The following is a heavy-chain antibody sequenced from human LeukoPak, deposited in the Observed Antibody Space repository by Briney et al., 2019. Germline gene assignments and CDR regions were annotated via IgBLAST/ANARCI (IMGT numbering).Heavy chain of an antibody. CDR2: INPSGGST. Sequence: GASVKVSCKASGGTFSSYAISWVRQAPGQGLEWMGIINPSGGSTSYAQKFQGRVTMTRDTSTSTVYMELSSLRSEDTAVYYCAREKSIAAAGEGFDAFDIWGQGTMVTVSS. CDR1: GGTFSSYA. CDR3: AREKSIAAAGEGFDAFDI. J-gene: IGHJ3*02. V-gene: IGHV1-46*01. D-gene: IGHD6-13*01.